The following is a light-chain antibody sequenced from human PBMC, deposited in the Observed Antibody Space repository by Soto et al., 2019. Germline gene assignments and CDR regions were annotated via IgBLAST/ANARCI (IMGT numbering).Light chain of an antibody. CDR3: QHYGTSSWT. J-gene: IGKJ1*01. CDR2: GAS. V-gene: IGKV3-20*01. CDR1: QRVSTY. Sequence: EIVSTQSPATLSLSPGERATLSCRASQRVSTYLAWYQQKAGQAPRLLIFGASSRATGIPDRFSGSGSGTDFTLTISRLEPEDFAVYYCQHYGTSSWTFGQGTKVDIK.